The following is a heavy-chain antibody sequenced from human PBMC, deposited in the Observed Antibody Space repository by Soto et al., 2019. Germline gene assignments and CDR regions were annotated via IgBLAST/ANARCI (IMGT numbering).Heavy chain of an antibody. Sequence: EVQLLESGGGLVKPGGSLTLSCAASGFTFTYAWMNWVRQAPGTGLEWVGRIKSKTAGGTTDYTAPVKGRFTISRDASKNTLFLQMNSLKAEDTAVYYCATDGGAWGQGTLVTVSS. CDR2: IKSKTAGGTT. CDR1: GFTFTYAW. V-gene: IGHV3-15*07. D-gene: IGHD3-10*01. J-gene: IGHJ5*02. CDR3: ATDGGA.